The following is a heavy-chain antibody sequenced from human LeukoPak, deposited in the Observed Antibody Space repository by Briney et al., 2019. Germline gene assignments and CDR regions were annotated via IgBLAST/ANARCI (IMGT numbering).Heavy chain of an antibody. V-gene: IGHV4-59*01. J-gene: IGHJ5*02. CDR3: ASQTYYYGSGSVGFFDP. D-gene: IGHD3-10*01. CDR1: GGSISSYY. Sequence: PSETLSLTCTVSGGSISSYYWSWIRQPPGKGLEWIGYIYYSGSTNYNPSLKSRVTISLDTSKNQFSLKLSSVTAADTAVYYCASQTYYYGSGSVGFFDPWGQGTLVTVSS. CDR2: IYYSGST.